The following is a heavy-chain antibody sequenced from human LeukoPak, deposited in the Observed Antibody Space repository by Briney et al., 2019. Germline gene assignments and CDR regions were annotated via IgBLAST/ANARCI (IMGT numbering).Heavy chain of an antibody. V-gene: IGHV3-23*01. CDR3: AKDESYYDFWSGYSASYWYFDL. Sequence: GGSLRLSCAASGFTFSSYAMSWVRQAPGKGLEWVSAVSGIGGSTYYADSVKGRFTISRDNSKNTLYLQMNSLRAEDTAVYYCAKDESYYDFWSGYSASYWYFDLWGRGTLVTVSS. CDR2: VSGIGGST. J-gene: IGHJ2*01. D-gene: IGHD3-3*01. CDR1: GFTFSSYA.